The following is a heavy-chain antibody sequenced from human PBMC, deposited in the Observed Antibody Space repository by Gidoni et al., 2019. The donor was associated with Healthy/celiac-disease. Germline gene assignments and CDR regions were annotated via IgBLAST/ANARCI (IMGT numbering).Heavy chain of an antibody. J-gene: IGHJ4*02. CDR2: INHSGST. CDR1: GGSFSGYY. Sequence: QVQLQQWGAGLLKPSETLSLTCAVYGGSFSGYYWSWIPQPPGKGLEWIGEINHSGSTNYNPSLKSRVTISVDTSKNQFSLKLSSVTAADTAVYYCARGVYSGSDGGYWGQGTLVTVSS. D-gene: IGHD1-26*01. V-gene: IGHV4-34*01. CDR3: ARGVYSGSDGGY.